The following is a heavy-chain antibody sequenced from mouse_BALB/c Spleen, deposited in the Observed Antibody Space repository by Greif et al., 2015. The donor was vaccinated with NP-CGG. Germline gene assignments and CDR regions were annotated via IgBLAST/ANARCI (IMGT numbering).Heavy chain of an antibody. CDR1: GYTFTSYW. Sequence: LQQSGSELVRPGASVKLSCKASGYTFTSYWMHWVKQRPGQGLEWIGNIYPGSGSTNYDEKFKSKATLTVDTSSSTAYMQLSSLTSEDSAVYYCTREGDYRYDGGYFDYWGQGTTLTVSS. V-gene: IGHV1S22*01. J-gene: IGHJ2*01. CDR2: IYPGSGST. D-gene: IGHD2-14*01. CDR3: TREGDYRYDGGYFDY.